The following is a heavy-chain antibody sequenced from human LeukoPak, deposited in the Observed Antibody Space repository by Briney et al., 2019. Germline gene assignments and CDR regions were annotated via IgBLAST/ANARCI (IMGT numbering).Heavy chain of an antibody. CDR2: INHSGST. CDR3: ARLLTGSTRGPSYDP. Sequence: SETLSLTCAVYGGSFSGYYWSWIRQPPGKGLEWIGEINHSGSTNYNPSLKSRVTISVDTSKNQFSLKLSSVTAADTAVYYCARLLTGSTRGPSYDPWGQGTLVTVSS. CDR1: GGSFSGYY. V-gene: IGHV4-34*01. D-gene: IGHD3-10*01. J-gene: IGHJ5*02.